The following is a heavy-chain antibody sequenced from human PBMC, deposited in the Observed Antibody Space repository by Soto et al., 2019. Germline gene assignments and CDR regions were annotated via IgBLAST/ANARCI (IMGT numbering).Heavy chain of an antibody. Sequence: PGGSLRLSCAASEFSFSSYALNWVRQAPGKGLEWVSAISATGTTTYYADSVKGRFTISRDNSKRTLFLQMDSLSPEDTAVYYCATYSSPFDYWGQGTLVTLSS. V-gene: IGHV3-23*01. CDR1: EFSFSSYA. CDR3: ATYSSPFDY. CDR2: ISATGTTT. D-gene: IGHD6-13*01. J-gene: IGHJ4*02.